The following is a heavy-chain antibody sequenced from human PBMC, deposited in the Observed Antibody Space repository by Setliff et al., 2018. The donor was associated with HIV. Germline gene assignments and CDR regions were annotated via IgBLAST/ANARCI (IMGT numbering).Heavy chain of an antibody. J-gene: IGHJ4*02. D-gene: IGHD6-13*01. CDR3: ARGIVAAPSYDY. V-gene: IGHV1-18*01. CDR2: ISAYNGNT. Sequence: ASVKVSCKASGYTFTSYGISWVRQAPGQGLEWMGWISAYNGNTNYAQKLRGRVTMTTDTSTSTAYMELRSLRPDDTAMYYCARGIVAAPSYDYWGQGTLVTVSS. CDR1: GYTFTSYG.